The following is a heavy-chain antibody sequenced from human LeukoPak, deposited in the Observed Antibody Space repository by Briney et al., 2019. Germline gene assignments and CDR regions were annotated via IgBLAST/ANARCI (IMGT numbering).Heavy chain of an antibody. J-gene: IGHJ4*02. D-gene: IGHD5-24*01. CDR3: ARGSRQRRDGLTGIFDN. V-gene: IGHV3-48*03. CDR2: MSSSSSTI. Sequence: GESLRLSCAASGFIFSSYDMNWVRQAPGKGLEWVSYMSSSSSTIHYADSVEGRFTISRDNAKNSLYLQMSILRAEDTAVYYCARGSRQRRDGLTGIFDNWGQGTLVTVSS. CDR1: GFIFSSYD.